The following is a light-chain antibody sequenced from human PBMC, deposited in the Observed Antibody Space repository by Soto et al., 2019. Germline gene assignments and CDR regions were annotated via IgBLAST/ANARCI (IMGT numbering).Light chain of an antibody. V-gene: IGKV1-5*01. CDR2: DAS. J-gene: IGKJ1*01. CDR3: QQYNRFPLT. CDR1: QSISSW. Sequence: DIQMTQSPSTLSASVGDRVTITCRASQSISSWLAWYQQKPGKAPKLLIYDASSLESGVPSRFSGSGSGTELTLTISSLQPDDFATYYCQQYNRFPLTFGQGTKVEIK.